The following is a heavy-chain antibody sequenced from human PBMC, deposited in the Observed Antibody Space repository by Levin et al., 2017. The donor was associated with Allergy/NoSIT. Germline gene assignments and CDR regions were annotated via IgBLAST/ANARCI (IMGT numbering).Heavy chain of an antibody. Sequence: PGGSLRLSCVASGFSLSNSWMNWVRQAPGKGLEWIGRISSKPDGAATDYAAPLKGRFTLSRDDSTNTLYLQMNSLKVEDTAIYYCTTQFQWWGQGTLVTVSS. V-gene: IGHV3-15*05. CDR3: TTQFQW. D-gene: IGHD6-19*01. J-gene: IGHJ4*02. CDR2: ISSKPDGAAT. CDR1: GFSLSNSW.